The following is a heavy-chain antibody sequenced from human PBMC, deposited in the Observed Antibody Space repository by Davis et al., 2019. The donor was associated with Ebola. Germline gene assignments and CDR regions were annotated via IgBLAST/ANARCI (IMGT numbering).Heavy chain of an antibody. CDR2: ISSSGSTI. Sequence: GESLKISCAASGFTFSDYYMSWIRQAPGKGLEWVSYISSSGSTIYYADSVKGRFTISRDNAKNSLYLQMNSLRAEDTAVYYCARVVVPAAMPANGMDVWGKGTTVTVSS. V-gene: IGHV3-11*04. CDR3: ARVVVPAAMPANGMDV. J-gene: IGHJ6*04. CDR1: GFTFSDYY. D-gene: IGHD2-2*01.